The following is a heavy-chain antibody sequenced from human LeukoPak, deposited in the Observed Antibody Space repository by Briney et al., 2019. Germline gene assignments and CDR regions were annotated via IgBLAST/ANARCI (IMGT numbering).Heavy chain of an antibody. CDR1: GFTFSSYA. J-gene: IGHJ4*02. V-gene: IGHV3-23*01. CDR3: AKDRGSGSYYNV. CDR2: ISGSSDNT. Sequence: GGSLRLSCAGSGFTFSSYAMSWVRQAPGKGLEWVSVISGSSDNTYYADSVKGRFTISRDNSKNTLYLQMNSLRAEDTAVYYCAKDRGSGSYYNVWGQGTLVTVSS. D-gene: IGHD3-10*01.